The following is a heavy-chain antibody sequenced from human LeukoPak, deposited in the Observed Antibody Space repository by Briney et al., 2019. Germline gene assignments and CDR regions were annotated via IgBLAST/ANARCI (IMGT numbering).Heavy chain of an antibody. CDR2: ISSSSSYI. CDR3: ARDLHQSGLGAPHY. D-gene: IGHD2-2*01. Sequence: GGSLRLSCAASGFTFSSYSMNWVRQAPGKGLEWVSSISSSSSYIYYADSVKGRFTISRDNAKNSLYLQMNSLRAEDTAVYYCARDLHQSGLGAPHYWGQGSLLTVSS. CDR1: GFTFSSYS. J-gene: IGHJ4*02. V-gene: IGHV3-21*01.